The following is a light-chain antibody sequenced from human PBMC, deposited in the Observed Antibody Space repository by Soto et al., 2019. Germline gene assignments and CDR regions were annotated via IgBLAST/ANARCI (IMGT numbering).Light chain of an antibody. J-gene: IGKJ3*01. CDR3: QKGNSLPPFT. Sequence: DIQMTQSPSAMSASVGDRVTITCRASQGISNYLAWFQQKPGQAPKLLIYAASTLHSGVSSRFSGTGSGTDFTLTINNLQPEDVATYYCQKGNSLPPFTFGPGTKVDIK. CDR1: QGISNY. CDR2: AAS. V-gene: IGKV1-17*03.